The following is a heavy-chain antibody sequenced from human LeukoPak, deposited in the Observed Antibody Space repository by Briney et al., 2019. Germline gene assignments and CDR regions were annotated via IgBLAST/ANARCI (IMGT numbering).Heavy chain of an antibody. CDR1: GFTFSSYA. Sequence: GGSLRLSCAASGFTFSSYAMSWVRQAPGKGLERVSAISGSGGSTYYADSVKGRFTISRDNSKNTLYLQMNSLRAEDTAVYYCAKDQGYPLGFDYWGQGTLVTVSS. D-gene: IGHD5-12*01. J-gene: IGHJ4*02. CDR2: ISGSGGST. CDR3: AKDQGYPLGFDY. V-gene: IGHV3-23*01.